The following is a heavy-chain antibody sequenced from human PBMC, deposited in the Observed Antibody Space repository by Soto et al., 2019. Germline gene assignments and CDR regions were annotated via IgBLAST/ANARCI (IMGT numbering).Heavy chain of an antibody. J-gene: IGHJ6*02. CDR3: ARAPRARIYYYYGMDV. V-gene: IGHV6-1*01. Sequence: SQTLSLTCAISGDSVSSNSAAWNWIRQSPSRGLVWLGRTYYRSKWYNDYAVSVKSRITINPGTSKNQFSLQLNSVTPEDTAVYYCARAPRARIYYYYGMDVWGQGTTVTVSS. D-gene: IGHD6-6*01. CDR1: GDSVSSNSAA. CDR2: TYYRSKWYN.